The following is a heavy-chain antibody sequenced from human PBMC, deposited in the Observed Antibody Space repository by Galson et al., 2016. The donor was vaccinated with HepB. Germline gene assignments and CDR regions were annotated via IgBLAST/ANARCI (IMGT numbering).Heavy chain of an antibody. J-gene: IGHJ4*02. CDR1: GFTFRRHG. CDR2: IWFDGSNK. D-gene: IGHD3-3*01. CDR3: ARVGALGGDYFDY. Sequence: SLRLSCAASGFTFRRHGMHWVRQAPGKGLEWMAAIWFDGSNKYYADSVKGRFTISRDNSENTLYLQMDSLRAEDTAVYYCARVGALGGDYFDYWGRGTLVTVSS. V-gene: IGHV3-33*01.